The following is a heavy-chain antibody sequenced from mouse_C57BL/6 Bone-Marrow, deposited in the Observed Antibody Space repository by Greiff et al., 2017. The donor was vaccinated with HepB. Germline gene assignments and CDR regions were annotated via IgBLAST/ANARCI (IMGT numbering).Heavy chain of an antibody. CDR3: ARLDDYDRGYYAMDY. CDR2: IYPRSGNT. V-gene: IGHV1-81*01. J-gene: IGHJ4*01. Sequence: QVQLQQSGAELARPGASVKLSCKASGYTFTSYGISWVKQRTGQGLEWIGEIYPRSGNTYYNEKFKGKATLTADKSSSKAYMELRSLTSEDSAVYFCARLDDYDRGYYAMDYWGQGTSVTVSS. D-gene: IGHD2-4*01. CDR1: GYTFTSYG.